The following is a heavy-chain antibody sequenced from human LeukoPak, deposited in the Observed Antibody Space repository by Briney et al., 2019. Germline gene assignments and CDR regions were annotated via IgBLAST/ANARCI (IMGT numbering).Heavy chain of an antibody. CDR3: ARARDYGDYDNWFDP. CDR2: ISYDGSNK. V-gene: IGHV3-30*03. D-gene: IGHD4-17*01. Sequence: PGRSLRLSCAASGFTFSSYGMHWVRQAPGKGLEWVAVISYDGSNKYYADSVKGRFTISRDNSKNTLYLQMNSLRAEDTAVYYCARARDYGDYDNWFDPWGQGTLVTVSS. CDR1: GFTFSSYG. J-gene: IGHJ5*02.